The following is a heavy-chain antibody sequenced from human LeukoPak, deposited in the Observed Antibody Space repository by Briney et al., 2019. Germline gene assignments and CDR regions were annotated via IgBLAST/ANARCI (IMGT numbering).Heavy chain of an antibody. CDR2: INPSGGST. CDR1: GYTFTSYY. D-gene: IGHD3-22*01. Sequence: ASVTVSCKASGYTFTSYYMHWVRQAPGQGLEWMGIINPSGGSTSYAQKFQGRVTMTRDTSTSTVYMELSSLGSEDTAVYYCARGPGRTCMIVVGDENRFDYWGQGTLVTVSS. J-gene: IGHJ4*02. CDR3: ARGPGRTCMIVVGDENRFDY. V-gene: IGHV1-46*01.